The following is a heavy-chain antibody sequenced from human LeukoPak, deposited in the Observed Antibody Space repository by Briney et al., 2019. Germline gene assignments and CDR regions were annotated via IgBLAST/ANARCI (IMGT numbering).Heavy chain of an antibody. CDR2: IWFDGTNE. CDR1: GFSFSNYG. Sequence: GGSLRLSCLASGFSFSNYGMHWVRQAPGKGLEWVAVIWFDGTNEDYADSVKGRFTISRDNSKNTLYLQMNSLRAEDTAVYYCARDYSSGWSFVTYYYYGMDVWGQGTTVTVSS. V-gene: IGHV3-33*08. CDR3: ARDYSSGWSFVTYYYYGMDV. D-gene: IGHD6-19*01. J-gene: IGHJ6*02.